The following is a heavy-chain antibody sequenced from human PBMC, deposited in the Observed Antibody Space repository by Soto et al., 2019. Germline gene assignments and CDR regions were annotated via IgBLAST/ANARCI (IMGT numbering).Heavy chain of an antibody. Sequence: QVQLLESGPGLVKPSETLSLTCSVSGVSISSYYWNWIRQPPGKGLEWIGYIYSSGSTNYNPSLKSRVTISVDTSKNQFSLKLSSVTAADTAVYFCARSMGGKTVGGDWGQGTLVIVSS. D-gene: IGHD2-21*01. CDR1: GVSISSYY. J-gene: IGHJ4*02. V-gene: IGHV4-59*08. CDR2: IYSSGST. CDR3: ARSMGGKTVGGD.